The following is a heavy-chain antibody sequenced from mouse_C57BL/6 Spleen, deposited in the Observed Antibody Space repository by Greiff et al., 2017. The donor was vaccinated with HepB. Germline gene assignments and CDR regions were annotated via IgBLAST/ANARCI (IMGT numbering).Heavy chain of an antibody. CDR3: TRRKLGYYAMDY. V-gene: IGHV1-15*01. Sequence: QVQLKQSGAELVRPGASVTLSCKASGYTFTDYEMHWVKQTPVHGLEWIGAIDPETGGTAYNQKFKGKAILTADKSSSTAYMELRSLTSEDSAVYYCTRRKLGYYAMDYWGQGTSVTVSS. D-gene: IGHD4-1*01. J-gene: IGHJ4*01. CDR1: GYTFTDYE. CDR2: IDPETGGT.